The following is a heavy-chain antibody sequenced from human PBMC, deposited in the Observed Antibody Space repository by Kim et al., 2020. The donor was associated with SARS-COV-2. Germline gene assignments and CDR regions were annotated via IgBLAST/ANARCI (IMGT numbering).Heavy chain of an antibody. CDR1: GFTFSSYG. J-gene: IGHJ6*02. CDR2: ISYDGSKK. V-gene: IGHV3-33*05. CDR3: ANNDYAIYRSGGMDV. D-gene: IGHD3-10*01. Sequence: GGSLRLSCEASGFTFSSYGMHWVRQAPGKGLEWVAVISYDGSKKYCADSVKGRFTISRDNSKNTLYLQMNSLRAEDTAVYYCANNDYAIYRSGGMDVWGQGTTVTVSS.